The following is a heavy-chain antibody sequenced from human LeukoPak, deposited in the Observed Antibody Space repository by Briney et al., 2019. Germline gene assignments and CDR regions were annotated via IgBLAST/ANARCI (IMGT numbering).Heavy chain of an antibody. Sequence: PSQTLSLTCNVSGDSISRGGQYWSWIRQPPGKGLEWIGSIYYSGSTYYNPSLKSRVTISVDTSKNQFSLKLSSVTAADTAVYYCARVERGECSSSPRFYAFDIWGQGTMVTVSS. V-gene: IGHV4-39*07. CDR3: ARVERGECSSSPRFYAFDI. J-gene: IGHJ3*02. D-gene: IGHD6-6*01. CDR1: GDSISRGGQY. CDR2: IYYSGST.